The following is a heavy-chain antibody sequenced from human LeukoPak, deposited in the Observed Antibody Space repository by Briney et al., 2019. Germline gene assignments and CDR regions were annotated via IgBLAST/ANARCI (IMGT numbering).Heavy chain of an antibody. J-gene: IGHJ4*02. CDR2: MNPNSGNT. Sequence: ASMNVSSKAAGYSPTSDDISWERQPNGQGLEWMGWMNPNSGNTGYAQKFQGRVTMTRNTSISTAYMELSSLRSEDTAVYYCATQYSSGWSTIDYWGQGTLVTVSS. D-gene: IGHD6-19*01. V-gene: IGHV1-8*01. CDR1: GYSPTSDD. CDR3: ATQYSSGWSTIDY.